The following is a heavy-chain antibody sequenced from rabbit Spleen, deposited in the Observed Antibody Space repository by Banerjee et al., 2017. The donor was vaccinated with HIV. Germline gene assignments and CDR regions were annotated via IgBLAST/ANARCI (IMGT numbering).Heavy chain of an antibody. V-gene: IGHV1S45*01. CDR3: ARGIDWAFKL. CDR2: IDTGSSGFT. CDR1: GVSFSGNSY. J-gene: IGHJ4*01. Sequence: EQLEESGGGLVKPGGTLTLTCIASGVSFSGNSYMCWVRQAPGKGLEWIACIDTGSSGFTYFASWAKGRFTISKTSSTTVTLQMASLTAADTATYFCARGIDWAFKLWGPGTLVTVS. D-gene: IGHD2-1*01.